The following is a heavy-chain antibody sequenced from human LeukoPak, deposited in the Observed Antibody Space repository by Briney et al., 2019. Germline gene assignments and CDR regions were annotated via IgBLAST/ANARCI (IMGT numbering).Heavy chain of an antibody. CDR2: INSDGSIT. Sequence: PGGSLRLSCAASGFTFSSYWMHWVRQAPGKGLVWVSRINSDGSITSYADSAKGRFTISRDNSKTTLFLQMNSLRAEDTAIYYCAKDLGGEGGSGFPGQWGQGTLVTVSS. J-gene: IGHJ4*02. V-gene: IGHV3-74*01. CDR1: GFTFSSYW. D-gene: IGHD3-10*01. CDR3: AKDLGGEGGSGFPGQ.